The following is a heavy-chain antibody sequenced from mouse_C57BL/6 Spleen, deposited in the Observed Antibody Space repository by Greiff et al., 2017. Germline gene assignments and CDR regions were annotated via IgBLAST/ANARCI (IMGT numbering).Heavy chain of an antibody. CDR3: ASGGVATNFDY. J-gene: IGHJ2*01. D-gene: IGHD1-1*01. CDR2: INPNNGGT. V-gene: IGHV1-26*01. Sequence: EVQLQQSGPELVKPGASVKISCKASGYTFTDYYMNWVKQSHGKSLEWIGDINPNNGGTSYNQKFKGKATLTVDKSSSTAYMELRSLTSEDSAVYYCASGGVATNFDYWGQGTTLTVSS. CDR1: GYTFTDYY.